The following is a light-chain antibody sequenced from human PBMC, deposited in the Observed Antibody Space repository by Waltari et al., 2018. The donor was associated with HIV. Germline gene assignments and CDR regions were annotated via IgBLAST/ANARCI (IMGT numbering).Light chain of an antibody. CDR3: QQMNSFG. V-gene: IGKV1-5*03. Sequence: DIQMTQSPSTLSASVGDTVTLTCRDSQNIGHWLAWYQQKPGKAPSLLIYKASSLEIGVPSRFSAAVSGTQFTLTITSLQPDDFGTYYCQQMNSFGFGPGT. J-gene: IGKJ3*01. CDR2: KAS. CDR1: QNIGHW.